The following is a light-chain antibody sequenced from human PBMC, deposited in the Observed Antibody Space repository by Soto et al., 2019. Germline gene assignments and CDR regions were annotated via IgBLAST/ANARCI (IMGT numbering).Light chain of an antibody. V-gene: IGLV4-69*01. CDR2: LNSDGSH. J-gene: IGLJ2*01. Sequence: QSVLTQSPSASASLGASVHLTCTLSSGHSCYAIAWHQQQPEKGPRYLMKLNSDGSHSKGDGIPDRFSGSSSGAERYLTISSLQSEDEADYYCQTWGTGIRVFGGGTQLTVL. CDR3: QTWGTGIRV. CDR1: SGHSCYA.